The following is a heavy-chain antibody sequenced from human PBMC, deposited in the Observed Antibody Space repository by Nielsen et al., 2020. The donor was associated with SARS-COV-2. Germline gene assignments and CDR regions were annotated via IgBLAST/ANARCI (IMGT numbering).Heavy chain of an antibody. J-gene: IGHJ3*02. CDR2: IYYSGST. CDR3: ARAFSSWIVVVINAFDI. D-gene: IGHD3-22*01. V-gene: IGHV4-30-4*01. Sequence: SETLSLTCTVSGGSISSGDYYWSWIRQPPGKGLEWIGYIYYSGSTYYNPSLKSRVTISVDTSKNQFSLKLSSVTAADTAVYYCARAFSSWIVVVINAFDIWGQGTMVTVSS. CDR1: GGSISSGDYY.